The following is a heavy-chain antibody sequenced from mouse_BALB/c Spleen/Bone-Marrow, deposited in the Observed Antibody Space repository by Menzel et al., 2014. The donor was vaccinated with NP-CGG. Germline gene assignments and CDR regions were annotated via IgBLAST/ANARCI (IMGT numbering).Heavy chain of an antibody. CDR3: ARGSSYFDY. CDR1: GFTFSDYY. V-gene: IGHV5-4*02. J-gene: IGHJ2*01. D-gene: IGHD1-1*01. Sequence: EVKLMESGGGLGKPGGSLKLSCAASGFTFSDYYMYWVRQTPEKRLEWVATISDGGSYTYYPDSVKGRFTISRDNAKNNLYLQMSSLKSEDTAMYYCARGSSYFDYWGQGTTLTVSS. CDR2: ISDGGSYT.